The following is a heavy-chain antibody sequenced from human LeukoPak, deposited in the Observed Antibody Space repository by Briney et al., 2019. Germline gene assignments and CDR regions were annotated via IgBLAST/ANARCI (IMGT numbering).Heavy chain of an antibody. V-gene: IGHV4-59*12. CDR1: GGSISSYY. CDR2: IYYSGST. D-gene: IGHD2-2*01. Sequence: PSETLSLTCTVSGGSISSYYWNWIRQPPGKGLEWIGYIYYSGSTNYNPSLKSRVTISVDTSKNQFSLRLSSVTAADTAVYYCARWGTYASTSNWFDPWGQGTLVTVSS. CDR3: ARWGTYASTSNWFDP. J-gene: IGHJ5*02.